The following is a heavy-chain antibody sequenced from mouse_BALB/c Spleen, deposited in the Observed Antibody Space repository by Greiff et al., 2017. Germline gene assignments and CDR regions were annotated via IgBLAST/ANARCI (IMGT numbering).Heavy chain of an antibody. Sequence: VQLQESGAELAKPGASVKMSCKASGYTFTSYWMHWVKQRPGQGLEWIGYINPSTGYTEYNQKFKDKATLTADKSSSTAYMQLSSLTSEDSAVYYCAPYYGSRVYYAMDYWGQGTSVTVSS. CDR1: GYTFTSYW. CDR2: INPSTGYT. J-gene: IGHJ4*01. V-gene: IGHV1-7*01. CDR3: APYYGSRVYYAMDY. D-gene: IGHD1-1*01.